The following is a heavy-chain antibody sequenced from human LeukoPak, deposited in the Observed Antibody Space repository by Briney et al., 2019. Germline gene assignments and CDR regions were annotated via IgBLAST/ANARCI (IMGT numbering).Heavy chain of an antibody. CDR1: GGSISSFY. CDR3: ARDGGSGSYYDWYFDL. D-gene: IGHD3-10*01. Sequence: SETLSLTCTVSGGSISSFYWSWIRQPPGKGLEWLGYIYYSGSTNYNPSLKSRVTISVDTSKNQFSLKPSSVTAADTAVYYCARDGGSGSYYDWYFDLWGRGTLVTVSS. CDR2: IYYSGST. J-gene: IGHJ2*01. V-gene: IGHV4-59*01.